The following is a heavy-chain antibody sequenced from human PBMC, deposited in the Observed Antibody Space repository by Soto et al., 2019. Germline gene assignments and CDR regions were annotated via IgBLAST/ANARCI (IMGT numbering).Heavy chain of an antibody. J-gene: IGHJ5*02. CDR2: ISGSGGST. D-gene: IGHD6-19*01. V-gene: IGHV3-23*01. CDR1: GFTFSSYA. Sequence: EVQLLESGGGLVQPGGSLRLSCAASGFTFSSYAMSWVRQAPGKGLEWVSAISGSGGSTYYADSVKGRFTISRDNSENTLYLQMNSLRAEDTAVYYCAKGTAVAGNEKTNWFDPWGQGTLVTVSS. CDR3: AKGTAVAGNEKTNWFDP.